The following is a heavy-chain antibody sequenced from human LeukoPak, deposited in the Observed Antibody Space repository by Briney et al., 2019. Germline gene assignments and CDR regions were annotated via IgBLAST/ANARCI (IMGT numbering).Heavy chain of an antibody. V-gene: IGHV3-23*01. D-gene: IGHD1-26*01. J-gene: IGHJ4*02. CDR3: ATHPGSTIPPFDY. CDR2: ISGSGGST. CDR1: GFTFSSYA. Sequence: PGGSLRLSCAASGFTFSSYAMSWVRQAPGKGLEWVSAISGSGGSTYYADTVKGRFTISRDNSKNTLYLQMNSLRAEDTAVYYCATHPGSTIPPFDYWGQGTLVTVSS.